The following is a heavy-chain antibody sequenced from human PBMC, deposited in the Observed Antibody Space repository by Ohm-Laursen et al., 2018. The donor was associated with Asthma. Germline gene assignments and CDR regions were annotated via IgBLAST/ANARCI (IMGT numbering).Heavy chain of an antibody. D-gene: IGHD2-21*01. CDR2: ITWNSANI. CDR1: GFTFDAYA. J-gene: IGHJ4*02. Sequence: SLRLSCTALGFTFDAYALHWVRQAPGRGLEWVSGITWNSANIGYADSVRGRFTISRDNTKNSLYLQMNSLRAEDTALYFCAKVGTAARPDRYCGGDCYAFFDYWGQGTVVTVSS. CDR3: AKVGTAARPDRYCGGDCYAFFDY. V-gene: IGHV3-9*01.